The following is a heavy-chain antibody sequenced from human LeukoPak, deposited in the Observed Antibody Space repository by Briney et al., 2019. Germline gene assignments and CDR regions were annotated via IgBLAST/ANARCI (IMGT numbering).Heavy chain of an antibody. CDR2: IRYDGSNK. V-gene: IGHV3-30*02. CDR3: AKDRGDYTDRFDP. CDR1: GFTFSSFG. Sequence: GGSLRLSCAASGFTFSSFGMHWVRQTPGKGLHWVAFIRYDGSNKYYADSVKGRFTISRDNSKNTLNLQMNSLRTEDTAMYCCAKDRGDYTDRFDPWGQGTLVTVSS. D-gene: IGHD4-17*01. J-gene: IGHJ5*02.